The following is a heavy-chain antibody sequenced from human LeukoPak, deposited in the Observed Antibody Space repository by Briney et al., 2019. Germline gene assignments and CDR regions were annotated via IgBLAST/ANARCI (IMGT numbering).Heavy chain of an antibody. CDR2: INPNSGGT. CDR1: GYPFTGYY. D-gene: IGHD2-2*01. V-gene: IGHV1-2*02. J-gene: IGHJ4*02. CDR3: ARNPGYSSSTSCPHDDY. Sequence: RASVKVSCKASGYPFTGYYMHWVPQAPGQGLEWMGWINPNSGGTNYAQKFQGRVTMTRDTSISTAYMELSRLRSDDTAVYYCARNPGYSSSTSCPHDDYWGQGTLVTVSS.